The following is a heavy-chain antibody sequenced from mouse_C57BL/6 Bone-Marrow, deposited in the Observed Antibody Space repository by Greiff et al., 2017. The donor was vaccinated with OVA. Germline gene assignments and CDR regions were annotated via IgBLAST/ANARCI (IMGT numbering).Heavy chain of an antibody. D-gene: IGHD2-2*01. Sequence: EVKLQESGEGLVKPGGSLKLSCAASGFTFSSYAMSWVRQTPEKRLEWVAYISSGGDYIYYADTVKGRFTITRDNARNTLYLQMSSLKSEDTAMYYCTRDGYDAIDDWGQGTSVTVSA. J-gene: IGHJ4*01. CDR1: GFTFSSYA. CDR2: ISSGGDYI. V-gene: IGHV5-9-1*02. CDR3: TRDGYDAIDD.